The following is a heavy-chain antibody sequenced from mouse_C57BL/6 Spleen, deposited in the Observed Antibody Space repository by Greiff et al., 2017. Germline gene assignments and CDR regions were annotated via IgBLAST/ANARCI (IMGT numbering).Heavy chain of an antibody. J-gene: IGHJ4*01. Sequence: VKLQESGAELVKPGASVKISCKASGYAFSSYWMNWVKQRPGKGLEWIGQIYPGDGDTNYNGKFKGKATLTADKSSSTAYMQLSRLTSEDSAVYFCARRQLRLHYAMDYWGQGTSVTVSS. CDR1: GYAFSSYW. D-gene: IGHD3-2*02. CDR3: ARRQLRLHYAMDY. CDR2: IYPGDGDT. V-gene: IGHV1-80*01.